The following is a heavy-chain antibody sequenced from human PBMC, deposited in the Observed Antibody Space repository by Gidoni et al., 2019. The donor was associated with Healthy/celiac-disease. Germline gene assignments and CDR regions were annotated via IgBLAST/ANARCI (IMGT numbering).Heavy chain of an antibody. J-gene: IGHJ4*02. D-gene: IGHD6-13*01. Sequence: EVQLVESGGGLVKPGGSLRLSCAASGFTFSSYSMNWVRQAPGKGLEWVSSISSSSSYIYYADSVKGRFTISRDNAKNSLYLQMNSLRAEDTAVYYCARDSIGSSWYDYWGQGTLVTVSS. V-gene: IGHV3-21*01. CDR1: GFTFSSYS. CDR2: ISSSSSYI. CDR3: ARDSIGSSWYDY.